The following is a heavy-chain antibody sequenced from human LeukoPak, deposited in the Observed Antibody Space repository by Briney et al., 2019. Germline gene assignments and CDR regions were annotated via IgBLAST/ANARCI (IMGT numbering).Heavy chain of an antibody. CDR2: IYSGGST. CDR3: ATGQRAAAGFDS. Sequence: GGSLRLSCAASGVTVSNNYMNWVRQAPGKGLEWVSVIYSGGSTYYADSVQGRFTISRDNSKNTLYLQMNSLRAEHTAVYYCATGQRAAAGFDSWGQGTLVTVSS. CDR1: GVTVSNNY. D-gene: IGHD6-13*01. V-gene: IGHV3-53*01. J-gene: IGHJ4*02.